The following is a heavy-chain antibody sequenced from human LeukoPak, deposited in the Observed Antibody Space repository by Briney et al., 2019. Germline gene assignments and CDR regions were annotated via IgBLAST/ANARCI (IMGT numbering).Heavy chain of an antibody. D-gene: IGHD3-22*01. CDR1: GGSISSYY. J-gene: IGHJ3*02. V-gene: IGHV4-59*01. CDR2: IYYSGST. Sequence: SETLSLTCTVSGGSISSYYWSWIRQPPGKGLEWIGYIYYSGSTNYNPSLKSRVTISVDTSKNQFSLKLSSVTAADTAVYCCARDGGAMIDAFDIWGQGTMVTVSS. CDR3: ARDGGAMIDAFDI.